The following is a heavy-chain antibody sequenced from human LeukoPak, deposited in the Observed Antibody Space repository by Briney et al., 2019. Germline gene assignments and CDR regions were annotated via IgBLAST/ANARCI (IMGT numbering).Heavy chain of an antibody. D-gene: IGHD6-13*01. V-gene: IGHV1-18*01. CDR1: GYTFNTNG. CDR3: ARDAFQGSSWSNWFDS. CDR2: INANTGST. J-gene: IGHJ5*01. Sequence: ASVKVSCKASGYTFNTNGLNWLRQAPGQGLQWMGGINANTGSTNYAQIFQGRVTMTTDTSTSTAYLELTSLTSDDTAIYYCARDAFQGSSWSNWFDSWGQGTLVIVSS.